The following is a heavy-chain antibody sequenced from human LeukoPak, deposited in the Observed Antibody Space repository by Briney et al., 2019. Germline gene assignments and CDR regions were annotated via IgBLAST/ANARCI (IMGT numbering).Heavy chain of an antibody. J-gene: IGHJ3*02. CDR1: GGSISSYY. CDR3: AKSNGYGLVDI. Sequence: PSETLSLTCTVSGGSISSYYWGWVRQPPGKGLEWIGNIFYSGSTYYSPSLKSRVTISLDTSRNQFSLKLNSVTAADTAVYYCAKSNGYGLVDIWGQGTMVTVSS. CDR2: IFYSGST. V-gene: IGHV4-39*07. D-gene: IGHD3-10*01.